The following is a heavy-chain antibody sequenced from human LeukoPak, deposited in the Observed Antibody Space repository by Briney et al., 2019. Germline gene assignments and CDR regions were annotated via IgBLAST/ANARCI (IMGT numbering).Heavy chain of an antibody. V-gene: IGHV3-23*01. CDR1: GFTFSSYA. J-gene: IGHJ6*03. CDR2: ISGSGGAT. Sequence: PGGSLRLSCAASGFTFSSYAMSWVRQAPGKGLEWVSTISGSGGATYYADSVKGRFTISRDNSKITLYLQMNGLRAEDTAVYYCAKDRCSNGVGCYYYYMDVWGKGTTVTISS. CDR3: AKDRCSNGVGCYYYYMDV. D-gene: IGHD2-8*01.